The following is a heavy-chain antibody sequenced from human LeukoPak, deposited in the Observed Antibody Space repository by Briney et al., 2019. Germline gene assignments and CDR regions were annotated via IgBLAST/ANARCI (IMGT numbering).Heavy chain of an antibody. D-gene: IGHD6-6*01. J-gene: IGHJ6*02. CDR3: ARGLSLEARHYYGMDV. CDR1: GGSFSGYY. CDR2: INHSGST. V-gene: IGHV4-34*01. Sequence: PSETLSLTCAVYGGSFSGYYWSWIRQPPGKGLEWIGEINHSGSTNYNPSLKSRVTISVDTSKNQFSLKLSSVTAADTAVYYCARGLSLEARHYYGMDVWGQGTTVTVSS.